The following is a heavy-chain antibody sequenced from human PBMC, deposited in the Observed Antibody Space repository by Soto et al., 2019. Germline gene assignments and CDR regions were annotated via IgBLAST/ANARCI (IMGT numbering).Heavy chain of an antibody. V-gene: IGHV3-74*01. CDR3: ASFLRFINP. D-gene: IGHD3-3*01. CDR1: GFTFSSYW. CDR2: INSDGSST. Sequence: GGSLSLSSAASGFTFSSYWMHCVRQAPGKGLVWVSRINSDGSSTSYADSVKGRFTISRDNAKNTLYLQMNSLRAEDTAVYYCASFLRFINPWGQGTLVTVSS. J-gene: IGHJ5*02.